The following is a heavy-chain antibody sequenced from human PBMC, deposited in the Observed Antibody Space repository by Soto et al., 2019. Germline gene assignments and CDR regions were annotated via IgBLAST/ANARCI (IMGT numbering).Heavy chain of an antibody. D-gene: IGHD2-15*01. J-gene: IGHJ6*02. CDR2: IIPIFGTA. Sequence: QVQLVQSGAEVKKPGSSVKVSCKASGGTFSSYAISWVRQAPGQGLEWMGGIIPIFGTANYAQKLQGRVTITADESTSTAYMELSSLRSEDTAVYYCARAAGYCSGGSCYTYYYGMDVWGQGTTVTVSS. V-gene: IGHV1-69*01. CDR1: GGTFSSYA. CDR3: ARAAGYCSGGSCYTYYYGMDV.